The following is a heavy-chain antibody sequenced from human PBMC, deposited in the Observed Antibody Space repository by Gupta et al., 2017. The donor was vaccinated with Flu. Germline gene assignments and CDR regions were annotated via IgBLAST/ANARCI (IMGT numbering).Heavy chain of an antibody. CDR3: ATNLCGSTTCIGSDALEI. CDR2: VHGSGTT. D-gene: IGHD2-21*01. Sequence: INGNNWWQWVRQAPGKGLEWIGEVHGSGTTNLNPSLKSRVTMSVDRSKKQVSLKLRSVTAADTAIYYCATNLCGSTTCIGSDALEIWGQGTMVTVS. CDR1: INGNNW. V-gene: IGHV4-4*02. J-gene: IGHJ3*02.